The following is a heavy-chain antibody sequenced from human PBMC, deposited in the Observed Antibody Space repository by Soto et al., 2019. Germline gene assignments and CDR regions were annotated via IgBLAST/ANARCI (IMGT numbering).Heavy chain of an antibody. Sequence: GGSMRLSCAASGFTFDDYGMNWVSQAPGKGLEWVSGINWNGDNIGYADSVKGRFTISRDNAKNCLYLQMNRLRAEDTALYYCARDLTGPGSGNWFDPWRQGTLVTVSS. CDR3: ARDLTGPGSGNWFDP. J-gene: IGHJ5*02. D-gene: IGHD3-10*01. CDR2: INWNGDNI. CDR1: GFTFDDYG. V-gene: IGHV3-20*04.